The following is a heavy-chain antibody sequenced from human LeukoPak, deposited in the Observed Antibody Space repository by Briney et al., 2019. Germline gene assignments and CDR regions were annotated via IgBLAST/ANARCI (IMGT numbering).Heavy chain of an antibody. J-gene: IGHJ6*03. CDR3: TRLSRNYYYYMDV. Sequence: GGSLRLSCAASGFTFSGSAMHWVRQASGKGLEWVGRIRSKANSYATAYAASVKGRFTISRDDSKNTAYLQMNSLKTEDTAVYYCTRLSRNYYYYMDVWAKGPRSPSP. CDR2: IRSKANSYAT. CDR1: GFTFSGSA. V-gene: IGHV3-73*01.